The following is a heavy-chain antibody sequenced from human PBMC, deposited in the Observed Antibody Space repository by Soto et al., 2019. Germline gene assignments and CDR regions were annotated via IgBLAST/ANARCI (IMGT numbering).Heavy chain of an antibody. CDR2: ISSSGSTI. V-gene: IGHV3-48*03. D-gene: IGHD3-3*01. J-gene: IGHJ1*01. Sequence: WCRQPPGKKLEWVSYISSSGSTIYYADSVKGRFTLSRDKAKNSLYLQMNSRRAEDTAGYYCGVFFNDTATTAIYTLSLHDALTISVQ. CDR3: GVFFNDTATTAIYTLSLHDALTISVQ.